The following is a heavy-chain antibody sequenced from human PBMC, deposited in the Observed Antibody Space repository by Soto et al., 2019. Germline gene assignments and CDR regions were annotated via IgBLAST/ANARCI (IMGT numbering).Heavy chain of an antibody. CDR3: ARFQSFWSGYYTFDY. V-gene: IGHV1-18*01. J-gene: IGHJ4*02. Sequence: QVQLVQSGAEVKKPGASVKVSCKASGYTFTSYGISWVRQAPGQGLEWMGWISAYNGNTNYAQKLQGRVTMTTDTSTSTAYMEMRSRRSDDTAVYYCARFQSFWSGYYTFDYWGQGTLVTVSS. CDR2: ISAYNGNT. D-gene: IGHD3-3*01. CDR1: GYTFTSYG.